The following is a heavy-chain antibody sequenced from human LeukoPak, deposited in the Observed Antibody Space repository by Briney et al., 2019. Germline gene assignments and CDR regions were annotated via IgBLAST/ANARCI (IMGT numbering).Heavy chain of an antibody. CDR1: GGSISSYY. CDR2: IYTSGST. Sequence: SETLSLTCTVSGGSISSYYWSWIRQPAGKGLEWIGRIYTSGSTNYNPSLKSRVTMSVDTSKNQFSLKLSSVTAADTAVYYCTQRVTSALHFDYWGQGTLVTVSS. D-gene: IGHD4-11*01. CDR3: TQRVTSALHFDY. J-gene: IGHJ4*02. V-gene: IGHV4-4*07.